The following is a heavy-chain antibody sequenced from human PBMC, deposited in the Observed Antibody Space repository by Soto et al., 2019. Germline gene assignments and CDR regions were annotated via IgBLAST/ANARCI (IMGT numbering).Heavy chain of an antibody. V-gene: IGHV3-48*01. CDR3: ARHPEPIAEIGWFAP. Sequence: EVQLVESGGGLVQPGGSLRLSCAASGFTFSSYSMNWVRQAPGKGLEWVSYISSSSSTIYYADSVEGRFTISRDNAKTSLYLQMSSLRAEDTAVYYCARHPEPIAEIGWFAPWGQGTLVHVSS. CDR1: GFTFSSYS. J-gene: IGHJ5*02. D-gene: IGHD6-13*01. CDR2: ISSSSSTI.